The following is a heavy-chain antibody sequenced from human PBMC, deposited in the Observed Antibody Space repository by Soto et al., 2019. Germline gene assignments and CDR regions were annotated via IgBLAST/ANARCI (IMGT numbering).Heavy chain of an antibody. D-gene: IGHD4-4*01. CDR2: ISSSGSTI. V-gene: IGHV3-48*03. J-gene: IGHJ6*02. CDR3: ARDNRQDNYVVYYYYGMDV. CDR1: GFTFSSYE. Sequence: HPGGSLRLSCAASGFTFSSYEMNWVRQAPGKGLEWVSYISSSGSTIYYADSVKGRFTISRDNAKNSLYLQMNSLRAEDTAVYYRARDNRQDNYVVYYYYGMDVWGQGTTVTVSS.